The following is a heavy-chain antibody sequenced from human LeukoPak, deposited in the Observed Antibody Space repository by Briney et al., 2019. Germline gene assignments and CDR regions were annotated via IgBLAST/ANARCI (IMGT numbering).Heavy chain of an antibody. Sequence: SETLSLTCTVSGGSVSSGSYYWSWIRQPPGKGLEWIGYIYYSGSTNYNPSLKSRVTISVDTSKNQFSLKLSSVTAADTAVYYCARGRGSGWYYYYGMDVWGQGTTVTVSS. D-gene: IGHD6-19*01. CDR1: GGSVSSGSYY. CDR3: ARGRGSGWYYYYGMDV. J-gene: IGHJ6*02. V-gene: IGHV4-61*01. CDR2: IYYSGST.